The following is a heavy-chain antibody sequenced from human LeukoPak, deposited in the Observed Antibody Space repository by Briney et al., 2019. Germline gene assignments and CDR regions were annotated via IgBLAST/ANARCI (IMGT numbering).Heavy chain of an antibody. CDR3: ASWGDYGGSFDY. Sequence: PSETLSLTCTVSGGSISSYYWSWIRQPPGKGLEWIGYIYYSGSTNYNPSLKSRVTISVDTSKNQFSLKLSPVTAADTAVYYCASWGDYGGSFDYWGQGTLVTVSS. V-gene: IGHV4-59*08. J-gene: IGHJ4*02. D-gene: IGHD4-23*01. CDR1: GGSISSYY. CDR2: IYYSGST.